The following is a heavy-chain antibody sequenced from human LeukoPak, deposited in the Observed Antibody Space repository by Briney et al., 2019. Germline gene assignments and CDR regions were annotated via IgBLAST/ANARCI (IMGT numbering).Heavy chain of an antibody. V-gene: IGHV3-48*03. Sequence: PGGSLRLSCAASGFTFSVYEMNWVRQAPGKGLEWFSYITSGGGTIYHADSVKGRFTISRDNAKNSLYLQMNSLRADDTATYYCARGFNYAFDYWGQGTLVTVSS. CDR1: GFTFSVYE. J-gene: IGHJ4*02. CDR3: ARGFNYAFDY. D-gene: IGHD2-2*01. CDR2: ITSGGGTI.